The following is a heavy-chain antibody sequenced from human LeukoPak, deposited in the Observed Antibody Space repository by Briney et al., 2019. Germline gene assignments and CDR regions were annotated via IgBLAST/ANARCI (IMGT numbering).Heavy chain of an antibody. CDR1: GGSISSSSYY. Sequence: PSETLSLTCTVSGGSISSSSYYWGWIRQPPGKGLEWIGSIYYSGSTYYNPSLKSRVTISVDTSKNQFSLKLSSVTTADTAVYYCARRIAAADPYYFDYWGQGTLATVSS. D-gene: IGHD6-13*01. CDR3: ARRIAAADPYYFDY. V-gene: IGHV4-39*01. CDR2: IYYSGST. J-gene: IGHJ4*02.